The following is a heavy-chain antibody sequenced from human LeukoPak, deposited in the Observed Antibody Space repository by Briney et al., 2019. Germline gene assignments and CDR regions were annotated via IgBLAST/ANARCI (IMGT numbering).Heavy chain of an antibody. Sequence: ASVKVSCKASGYTFTGYYMHWVRQAPGQGLEWMGWINPNSGGTNYAQKFQGRVTMTRDTSISAAYMELSRLRSDDTAVYYCARDPSYYCSGGSCYGYWGQGTLVTVSS. J-gene: IGHJ4*02. CDR3: ARDPSYYCSGGSCYGY. CDR1: GYTFTGYY. D-gene: IGHD2-15*01. V-gene: IGHV1-2*02. CDR2: INPNSGGT.